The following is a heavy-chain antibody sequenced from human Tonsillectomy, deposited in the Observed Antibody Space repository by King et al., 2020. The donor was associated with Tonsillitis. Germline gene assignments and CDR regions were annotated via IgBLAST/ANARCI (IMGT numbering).Heavy chain of an antibody. CDR3: ARLPDSTSYFDY. CDR1: GASMSSGSYL. CDR2: MSYSGST. D-gene: IGHD6-6*01. J-gene: IGHJ4*02. V-gene: IGHV4-39*01. Sequence: QLQESGPGLVKPSETLSLICAVSGASMSSGSYLWAWIRQPPGKGLEWVGTMSYSGSTYYNPSLKSRLTISMDPSKNHFSLRLSSVTAADTSLYYCARLPDSTSYFDYWGQGTLVTVSS.